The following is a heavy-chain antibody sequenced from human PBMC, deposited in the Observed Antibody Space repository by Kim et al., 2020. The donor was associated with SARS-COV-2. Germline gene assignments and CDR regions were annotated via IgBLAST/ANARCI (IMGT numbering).Heavy chain of an antibody. J-gene: IGHJ4*02. CDR2: IYYSGST. D-gene: IGHD3-16*01. CDR3: ASEIKARLDY. Sequence: SETLSLTCTVSGGSISSSSYYWGWIRQPPGKGLEWIGSIYYSGSTYYNPSLKSRVTISVDTSKNQFSLKLSSVTAADTAVYYCASEIKARLDYWGQGTLVTVSS. CDR1: GGSISSSSYY. V-gene: IGHV4-39*07.